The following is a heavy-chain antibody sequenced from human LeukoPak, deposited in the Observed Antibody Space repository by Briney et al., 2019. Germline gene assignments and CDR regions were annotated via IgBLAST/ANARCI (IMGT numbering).Heavy chain of an antibody. CDR1: GGTFSSYA. CDR2: IIPIFGTA. V-gene: IGHV1-69*05. J-gene: IGHJ4*02. Sequence: ASVKVSCKASGGTFSSYAISWVRQAPGQGLEWMGGIIPIFGTANYARKFQGRVTITTDESTSTAYMELSSLRSEDTAVYYCAAGSYYDFWSGYYPFDYWGQGTLVTVSS. D-gene: IGHD3-3*01. CDR3: AAGSYYDFWSGYYPFDY.